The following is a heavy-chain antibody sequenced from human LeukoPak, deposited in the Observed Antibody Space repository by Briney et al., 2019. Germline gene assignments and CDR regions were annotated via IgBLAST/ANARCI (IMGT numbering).Heavy chain of an antibody. Sequence: PSETLSLTCTVSGGSISHYFWSWIRQPPGKALEWIGYIYYSGSTNYNPSLKSRVTISVDTSKNQFSLKLSSVTAADTAVYYCARHRKATPTFDYWGQGTLVTVSS. D-gene: IGHD5-12*01. J-gene: IGHJ4*02. CDR3: ARHRKATPTFDY. V-gene: IGHV4-59*08. CDR1: GGSISHYF. CDR2: IYYSGST.